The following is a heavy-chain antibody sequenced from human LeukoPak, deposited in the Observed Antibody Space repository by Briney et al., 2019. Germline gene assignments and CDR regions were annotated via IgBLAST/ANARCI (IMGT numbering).Heavy chain of an antibody. J-gene: IGHJ4*02. CDR2: INPSGGST. CDR1: GYTFTSYY. D-gene: IGHD6-13*01. V-gene: IGHV1-46*01. CDR3: ARSIAAADPWDY. Sequence: ASVKVSCKASGYTFTSYYMHWVRQAPGQGFEWMGIINPSGGSTSYAQKFQGRVTMTRDTSTSTVYMELSSLRSEDTAVYYCARSIAAADPWDYWGQGTLVTVSS.